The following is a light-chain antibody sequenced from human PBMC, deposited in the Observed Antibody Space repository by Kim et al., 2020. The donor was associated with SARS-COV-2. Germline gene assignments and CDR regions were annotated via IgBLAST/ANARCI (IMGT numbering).Light chain of an antibody. CDR1: SLRSFF. Sequence: FGQQGRITCQENSLRSFFATGFQQKPGQAPVVVIHGQTDRPAGTPDRFSGSNTGDTASLTITGAQAKDEADDYCQTRDTNGNHVIFGGGATVTVL. J-gene: IGLJ2*01. CDR2: GQT. CDR3: QTRDTNGNHVI. V-gene: IGLV3-19*01.